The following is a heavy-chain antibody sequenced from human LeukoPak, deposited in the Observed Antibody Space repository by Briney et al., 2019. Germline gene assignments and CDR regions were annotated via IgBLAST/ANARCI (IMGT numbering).Heavy chain of an antibody. Sequence: PSETLSLTCTVSGGSISSNTYYWGWIRQPPGKGLEWIGYIYYSGSTYYNPSLKSRVTISVDTSKNQFSLKLSSMTAADTAVYYCARQGSRGAAGYWGQGTLVTVSS. V-gene: IGHV4-39*01. J-gene: IGHJ4*02. CDR1: GGSISSNTYY. D-gene: IGHD6-13*01. CDR2: IYYSGST. CDR3: ARQGSRGAAGY.